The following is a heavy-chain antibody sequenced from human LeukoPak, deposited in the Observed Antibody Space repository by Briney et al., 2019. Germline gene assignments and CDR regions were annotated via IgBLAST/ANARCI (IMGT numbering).Heavy chain of an antibody. D-gene: IGHD3-10*01. CDR1: GFTFSAYW. J-gene: IGHJ4*02. CDR2: IKQDGSGK. CDR3: ARVRRRYGSGSYIYYFDY. V-gene: IGHV3-7*03. Sequence: HPGGSLRLSCAASGFTFSAYWMSWVRQAPGKGLEWVANIKQDGSGKYYVDSVKGRFTISRDNAKNSLYLQMNSLRAEDTAVYYCARVRRRYGSGSYIYYFDYWGQGTLVTVSS.